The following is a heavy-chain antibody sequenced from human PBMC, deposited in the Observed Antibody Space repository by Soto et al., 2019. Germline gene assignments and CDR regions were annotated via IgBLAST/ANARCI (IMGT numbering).Heavy chain of an antibody. J-gene: IGHJ4*02. CDR3: ARDAYCGGDCYLYYFDY. V-gene: IGHV3-30-3*01. CDR2: ISYDGSNK. Sequence: GGSLRLSCAASGFIFSSYAMHWVRQAPGKGLEWVAVISYDGSNKYCADSVKGRFTISRDISKNTLYLQMNSLRADDTAVYNCARDAYCGGDCYLYYFDYWGQGTLVTVSS. CDR1: GFIFSSYA. D-gene: IGHD2-21*02.